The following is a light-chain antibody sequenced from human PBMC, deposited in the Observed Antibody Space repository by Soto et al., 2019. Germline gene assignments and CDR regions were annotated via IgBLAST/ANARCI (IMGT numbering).Light chain of an antibody. CDR3: QQYGRSPQS. V-gene: IGKV3-20*01. CDR2: AAS. CDR1: QILSPSY. J-gene: IGKJ2*03. Sequence: EIVLTQSPATLSLSAGERATLSCRPSQILSPSYLAWYQHKPGQGPRLLIFAASSRATGVPDRFSGSGSGKDFTLTIIRLEPEVSAINYCQQYGRSPQSFGRGTHLEIK.